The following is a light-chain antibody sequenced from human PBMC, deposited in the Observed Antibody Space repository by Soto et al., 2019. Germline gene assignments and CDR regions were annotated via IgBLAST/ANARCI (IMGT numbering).Light chain of an antibody. Sequence: VLTQSPATLSLSPEERATLSCRASQSVSSNLAWYQQKPGQAPRLLIYGASTRATGILDRFSGSGSGTDFTLTISRLEPEDFAVYYCQQYGSSGTFGQGTKVDI. V-gene: IGKV3-20*01. CDR3: QQYGSSGT. J-gene: IGKJ1*01. CDR1: QSVSSN. CDR2: GAS.